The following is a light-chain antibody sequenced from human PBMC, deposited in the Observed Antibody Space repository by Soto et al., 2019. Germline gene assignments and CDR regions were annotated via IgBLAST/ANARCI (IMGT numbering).Light chain of an antibody. Sequence: DIVMTQSPDSLAVSLGERATINCKSSQSVLYSSSNKNYLAWYQQKPGQPPKLLISWASTRESGVPDRFSGSGYGTDFTLTISSLQAEDVAVYYCQQYYSTLTFGGGTKVEI. CDR2: WAS. J-gene: IGKJ4*01. CDR3: QQYYSTLT. CDR1: QSVLYSSSNKNY. V-gene: IGKV4-1*01.